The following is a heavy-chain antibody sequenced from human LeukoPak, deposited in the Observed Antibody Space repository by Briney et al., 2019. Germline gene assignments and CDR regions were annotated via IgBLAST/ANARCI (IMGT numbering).Heavy chain of an antibody. CDR2: IYST. Sequence: GGSLRLSCAASGFTVSSNYMSWVRQAPGKGLEWVSVIYSTYYADSVKGRFTISRDNSKNTLYLQMNSLRAKDTAVYYCAREGYYYDSSGPPDVWGKGTTVTVSS. CDR3: AREGYYYDSSGPPDV. V-gene: IGHV3-53*01. J-gene: IGHJ6*04. D-gene: IGHD3-22*01. CDR1: GFTVSSNY.